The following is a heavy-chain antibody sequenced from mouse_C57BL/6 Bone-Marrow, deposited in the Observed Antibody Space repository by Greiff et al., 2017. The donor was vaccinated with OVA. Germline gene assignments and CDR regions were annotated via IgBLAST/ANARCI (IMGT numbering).Heavy chain of an antibody. CDR1: GYSITSGYY. J-gene: IGHJ3*01. CDR2: ISYDGSN. CDR3: SYRGVRRGFAY. Sequence: EVQLVESGPGLVKPSQSLSLTCSVTGYSITSGYYWNWIRQFPGNKLEWMGYISYDGSNNYNPSLKNRISITRDTSKNQFFLKLNSVTTEDTATYYCSYRGVRRGFAYWGQGTLVTVSA. V-gene: IGHV3-6*01. D-gene: IGHD2-14*01.